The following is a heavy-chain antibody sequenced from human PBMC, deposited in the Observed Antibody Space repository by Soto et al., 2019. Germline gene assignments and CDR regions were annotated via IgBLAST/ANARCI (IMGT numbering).Heavy chain of an antibody. CDR1: GGSISSYY. CDR2: IYYSGST. V-gene: IGHV4-59*08. Sequence: QVQLQESGPGLVKPSETLSLTCTVSGGSISSYYWSWIRQPPGKGLEWIGYIYYSGSTNYNPSLKSRVTIAVDTSTNQFSLKLSSVTAADTAVYYCARHSSSNYYYYGMDVWGQGTTVTVSS. J-gene: IGHJ6*02. CDR3: ARHSSSNYYYYGMDV. D-gene: IGHD6-6*01.